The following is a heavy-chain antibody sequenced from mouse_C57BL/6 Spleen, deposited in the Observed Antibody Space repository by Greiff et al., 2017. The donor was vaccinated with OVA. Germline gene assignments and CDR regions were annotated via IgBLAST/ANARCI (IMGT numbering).Heavy chain of an antibody. CDR3: ARHETTVVADFDY. J-gene: IGHJ2*01. CDR1: GFTFSSYT. CDR2: ISGGGGNT. Sequence: DVQLVESGGGLVKPGGSLKLSCAASGFTFSSYTMSWVRQTPEKRLEWVATISGGGGNTYYPDSVKGRFTISRDNAKNTLYLQMSSLRSEDTALYYCARHETTVVADFDYWGQGTTLTVSS. D-gene: IGHD1-1*01. V-gene: IGHV5-9*01.